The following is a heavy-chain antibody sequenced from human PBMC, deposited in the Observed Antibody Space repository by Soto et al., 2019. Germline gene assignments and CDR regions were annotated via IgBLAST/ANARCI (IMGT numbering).Heavy chain of an antibody. CDR3: ASYGGNDNWFDP. J-gene: IGHJ5*02. D-gene: IGHD4-17*01. V-gene: IGHV4-34*01. Sequence: SETLSLTCAAYCGSFSGYYWSWIRQPPGKGLEWIGEINHSGSTNYNPSLKSRVTISVDTSKNQFSLKLSSVTAADTAVYYCASYGGNDNWFDPWGQGTLVTVSS. CDR2: INHSGST. CDR1: CGSFSGYY.